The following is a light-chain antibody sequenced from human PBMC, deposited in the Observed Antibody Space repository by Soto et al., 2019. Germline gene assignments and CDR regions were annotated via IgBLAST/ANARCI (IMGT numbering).Light chain of an antibody. Sequence: IVLTQSRGAVAFSPLERATLSCRASQSVRDNYLAWYQQKPGQAPSLLIFDTSRRATGIPDRFTGSGSGTDFALTISRVEPQDIAVYFCQQYGSSPGTFGQGTKVDIK. J-gene: IGKJ1*01. CDR3: QQYGSSPGT. CDR1: QSVRDNY. CDR2: DTS. V-gene: IGKV3-20*01.